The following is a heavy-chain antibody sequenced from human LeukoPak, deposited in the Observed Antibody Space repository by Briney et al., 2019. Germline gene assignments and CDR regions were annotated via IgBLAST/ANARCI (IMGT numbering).Heavy chain of an antibody. V-gene: IGHV3-64*02. CDR2: ISSNGGTT. Sequence: GGSLRLSCTASGFTFSSYAMHWVRQAPGKGLEYVSAISSNGGTTYYADFVKGRFTISRDNSKNTLYLQMRSLRAEDMAVYYCVKDIYTGYDTFDYWGQGTLVTVSS. CDR3: VKDIYTGYDTFDY. J-gene: IGHJ4*02. D-gene: IGHD5-12*01. CDR1: GFTFSSYA.